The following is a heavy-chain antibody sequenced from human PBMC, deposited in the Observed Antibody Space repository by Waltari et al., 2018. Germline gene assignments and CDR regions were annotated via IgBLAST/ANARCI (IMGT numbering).Heavy chain of an antibody. CDR1: GGSISSSSYY. J-gene: IGHJ4*02. CDR3: ARDGVRISFGVVDTPYYFDY. V-gene: IGHV4-39*07. CDR2: IYYSGRT. Sequence: QLQLQESGPGLVKPSETLSLTCTVSGGSISSSSYYWGWIRQPPGKGLGWIGSIYYSGRTSYNPSLKSRFTISVDTSKNQFSLKLSSVTAADTAVYYCARDGVRISFGVVDTPYYFDYWGQGTLVTVSS. D-gene: IGHD3-3*01.